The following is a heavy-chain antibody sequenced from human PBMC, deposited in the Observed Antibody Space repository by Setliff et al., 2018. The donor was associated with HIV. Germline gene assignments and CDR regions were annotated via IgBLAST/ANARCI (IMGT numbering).Heavy chain of an antibody. Sequence: SETLSLTCVLYGGSFIDYNCSWTRPSPGRGMEWIGEINHSGGTNYNPSLKSRAPLSADTPKNQFSLKMRSVTAGDTAMYYCSRGIVQRQWLRSLIFYYYYMDVLANGTMVTVSS. V-gene: IGHV4-34*01. CDR1: GGSFIDYN. D-gene: IGHD5-12*01. CDR2: INHSGGT. J-gene: IGHJ6*03. CDR3: SRGIVQRQWLRSLIFYYYYMDV.